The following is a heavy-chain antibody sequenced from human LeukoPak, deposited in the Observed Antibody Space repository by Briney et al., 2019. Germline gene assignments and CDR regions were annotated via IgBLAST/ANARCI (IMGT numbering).Heavy chain of an antibody. Sequence: SETLSLTCTVSGGSISSGGYYWSWIRQHPGKGLEWIGYIYYSGSTYYNPSLKSRVTISVATSKNQFSLKLSSVTGADTGVYYCARDTIFGVVRGFDPWGQGTLVTVSS. CDR1: GGSISSGGYY. D-gene: IGHD3-3*01. J-gene: IGHJ5*02. CDR2: IYYSGST. CDR3: ARDTIFGVVRGFDP. V-gene: IGHV4-31*03.